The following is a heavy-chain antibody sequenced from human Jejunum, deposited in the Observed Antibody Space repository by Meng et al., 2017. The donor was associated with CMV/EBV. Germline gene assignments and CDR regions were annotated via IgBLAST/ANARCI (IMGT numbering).Heavy chain of an antibody. J-gene: IGHJ4*02. V-gene: IGHV3-49*04. CDR2: IGNQHFSGTL. D-gene: IGHD3-16*01. CDR3: SRWGTETQQLLPY. Sequence: GFTFADYWLTWVRQAPGKGLEWVGFIGNQHFSGTLQYAASVKGRFTFSRDDSKNIAYLQMNSLRTEDTAVYYCSRWGTETQQLLPYWGQGTLVTVSS. CDR1: GFTFADYW.